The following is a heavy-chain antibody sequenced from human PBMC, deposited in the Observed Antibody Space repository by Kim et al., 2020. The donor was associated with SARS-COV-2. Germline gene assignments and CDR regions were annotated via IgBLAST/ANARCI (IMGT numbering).Heavy chain of an antibody. J-gene: IGHJ4*02. V-gene: IGHV3-48*03. CDR3: ARAPQGGIDY. CDR2: TI. D-gene: IGHD1-26*01. Sequence: TIYYADSVKGRFTISRDNAKNSLYLQMNSLRAEDTAVYYCARAPQGGIDYWGQGTLVTVSS.